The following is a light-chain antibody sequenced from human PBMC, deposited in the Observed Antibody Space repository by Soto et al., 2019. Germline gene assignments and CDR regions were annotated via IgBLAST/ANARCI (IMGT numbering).Light chain of an antibody. J-gene: IGLJ2*01. Sequence: QSVLTQPPSASGTPGQRVTISCSGSSSNIGDNYVYWYQQLPRTAPKLLIYRNNQRPSGVPDRFSGSKSGTSASLAISGLRSGDEADYYCAAWDDSLSGVVFGGGTKLTVL. V-gene: IGLV1-47*01. CDR1: SSNIGDNY. CDR3: AAWDDSLSGVV. CDR2: RNN.